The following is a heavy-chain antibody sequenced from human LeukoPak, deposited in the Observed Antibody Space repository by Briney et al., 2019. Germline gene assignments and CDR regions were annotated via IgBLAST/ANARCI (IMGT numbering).Heavy chain of an antibody. CDR2: IVPIFGTA. CDR3: ARGRDIVATISPYYYYYMDV. CDR1: GGTFSSYA. J-gene: IGHJ6*03. V-gene: IGHV1-69*05. Sequence: SVKVSCKASGGTFSSYAISWVRQAPGQGLEWMGGIVPIFGTANYAQKFQGRVTITTDESTSTAYMELGSLRSEDTAVYYCARGRDIVATISPYYYYYMDVWGKGTTVTVSS. D-gene: IGHD5-12*01.